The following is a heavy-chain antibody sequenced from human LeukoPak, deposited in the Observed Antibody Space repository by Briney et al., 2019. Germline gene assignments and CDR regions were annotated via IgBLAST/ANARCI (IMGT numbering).Heavy chain of an antibody. CDR2: INPNSGGT. CDR1: GYTFTGYY. D-gene: IGHD3-22*01. J-gene: IGHJ5*02. Sequence: GASVKVSCKASGYTFTGYYMHWVRQAPGQGLEWMGWINPNSGGTNYAQKFQGRVTMTRDTSISTAYMELSRLRSDDTAVYYCARGGMIVVVIATWFDPWGQGTLVTVSS. CDR3: ARGGMIVVVIATWFDP. V-gene: IGHV1-2*02.